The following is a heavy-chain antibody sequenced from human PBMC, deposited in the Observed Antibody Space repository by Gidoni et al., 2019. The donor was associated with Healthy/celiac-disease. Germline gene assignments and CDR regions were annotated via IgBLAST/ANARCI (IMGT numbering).Heavy chain of an antibody. CDR2: IYHSGST. V-gene: IGHV4-38-2*02. J-gene: IGHJ4*02. CDR1: GYSLSSGYY. D-gene: IGHD2-15*01. CDR3: ARGYCSGGSCYIWD. Sequence: QVQLQESGPGLVKPSESLSLTCTVSGYSLSSGYYWGWIRQPPGKGLEWSGSIYHSGSTYYNPSLKSRVTISVDTSKKQFSLKLSSGTAADTAVYYCARGYCSGGSCYIWDWGQGTLVTVSS.